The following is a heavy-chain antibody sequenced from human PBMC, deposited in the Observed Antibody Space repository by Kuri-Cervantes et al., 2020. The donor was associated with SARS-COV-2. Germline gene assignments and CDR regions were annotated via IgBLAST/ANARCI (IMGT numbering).Heavy chain of an antibody. D-gene: IGHD6-13*01. CDR2: IYHSGST. CDR1: GGSISSGGYS. J-gene: IGHJ5*02. V-gene: IGHV4-30-2*01. Sequence: SCAVSGGSISSGGYSWSWIRQPPGKGLEWIGYIYHSGSTYYNPSLKSRVTISVDTSKNQFSLKLSSVTAADTAVYYCARAAAGNWFDPWGQGTLVTVSS. CDR3: ARAAAGNWFDP.